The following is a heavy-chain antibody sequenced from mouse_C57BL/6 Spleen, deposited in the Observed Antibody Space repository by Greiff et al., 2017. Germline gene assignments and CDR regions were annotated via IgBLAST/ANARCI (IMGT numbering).Heavy chain of an antibody. D-gene: IGHD1-1*01. V-gene: IGHV5-4*01. CDR2: ISDGGSYT. CDR3: ARECYGSSPYFDY. Sequence: EVHLVESGGGLVKPGGSLKLSCAASGFTFSSYAMSWVRQTPEKRLEWVATISDGGSYTYYPDNVKGRFTISRDNAKKNLYLQMSHLKSEDTAMYYCARECYGSSPYFDYWGQGTTLTVSS. J-gene: IGHJ2*01. CDR1: GFTFSSYA.